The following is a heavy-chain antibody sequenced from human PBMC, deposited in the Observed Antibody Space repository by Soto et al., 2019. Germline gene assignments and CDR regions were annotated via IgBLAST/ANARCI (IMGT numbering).Heavy chain of an antibody. CDR3: TTEEKLWLRSGAFDI. D-gene: IGHD5-18*01. V-gene: IGHV3-21*01. CDR2: ISSSSSYI. J-gene: IGHJ3*02. Sequence: KPGGSLRLSCAASGFTFSSYSMNWVRQAPGKGLEWVSSISSSSSYIYYADSVKGRFTISRDNAKNSLYLQMNSLRAEDTAVYYCTTEEKLWLRSGAFDIWGQGTMVTVSS. CDR1: GFTFSSYS.